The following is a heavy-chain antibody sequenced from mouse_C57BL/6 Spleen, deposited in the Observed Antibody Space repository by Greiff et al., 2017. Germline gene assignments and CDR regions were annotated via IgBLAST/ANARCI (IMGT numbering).Heavy chain of an antibody. J-gene: IGHJ1*03. CDR1: GYTFTDYY. D-gene: IGHD1-1*01. Sequence: EVQLQQSGPELVKPGASVKISCKASGYTFTDYYMNWVKQSHGKSLEWIGDINPNNGGTSYNQKFKGKATLTVDKSSSTAYMELRSLTSEDSAVYYCAREATTVVARGSYWYFDVWGTGTTVTVSS. CDR3: AREATTVVARGSYWYFDV. V-gene: IGHV1-26*01. CDR2: INPNNGGT.